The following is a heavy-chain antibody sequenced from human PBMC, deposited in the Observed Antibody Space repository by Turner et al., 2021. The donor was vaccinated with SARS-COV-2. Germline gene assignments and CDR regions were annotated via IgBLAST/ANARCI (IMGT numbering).Heavy chain of an antibody. CDR2: IRNSSSYI. CDR1: EFTFNSSS. D-gene: IGHD1-20*01. J-gene: IGHJ6*02. CDR3: ARDRIVRNWNDVPKPTYGMDV. V-gene: IGHV3-21*01. Sequence: EVQLVESGGGLVKPGGSLRLPCAASEFTFNSSSMNWVRQAPGKGLGWCSSIRNSSSYIYYADSAKGRFTISRDNAKNSVYLQMNSLRAEDTAVYYCARDRIVRNWNDVPKPTYGMDVWGQGTTVTVSS.